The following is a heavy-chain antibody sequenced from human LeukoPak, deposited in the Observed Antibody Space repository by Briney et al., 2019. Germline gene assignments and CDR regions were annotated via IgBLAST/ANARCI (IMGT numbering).Heavy chain of an antibody. CDR1: GFTFSTYA. CDR3: AKDLIPNSGWYYFDY. CDR2: IIGSGGST. V-gene: IGHV3-23*01. J-gene: IGHJ4*02. D-gene: IGHD6-13*01. Sequence: GGSLRLSCAASGFTFSTYAMTWVRQAPGKGLEWVSVIIGSGGSTFYADSVKGRFTISRDNSKSTLYLQMDSLRAEDTAVYYCAKDLIPNSGWYYFDYWGQGTLVTVSS.